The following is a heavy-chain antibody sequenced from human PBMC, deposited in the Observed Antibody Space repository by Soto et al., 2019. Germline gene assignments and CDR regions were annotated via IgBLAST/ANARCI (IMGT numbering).Heavy chain of an antibody. CDR2: IYTSGST. V-gene: IGHV4-4*07. CDR1: GGSISSYY. J-gene: IGHJ6*02. CDR3: AGENVEIYYYYGMDV. D-gene: IGHD3-3*01. Sequence: SEPLSLPGTVSGGSISSYYWSWIRQPAGKGLEWIGRIYTSGSTNYNPSLKSRVTMSVDTSKNQFSLKLSSVTAADTAVYYCAGENVEIYYYYGMDVWGQGTTVTVAS.